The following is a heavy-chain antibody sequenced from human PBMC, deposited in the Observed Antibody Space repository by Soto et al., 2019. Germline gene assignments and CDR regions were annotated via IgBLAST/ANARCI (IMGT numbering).Heavy chain of an antibody. V-gene: IGHV3-33*01. D-gene: IGHD2-21*01. J-gene: IGHJ5*02. CDR2: IWYDGSNK. CDR3: ARDSGDGWFDP. Sequence: GGFLRLSCAASGFTFSSYGMHWVRQAPGKGLEWVAVIWYDGSNKYYADSEKGRFTISRDNSKNTLYLQMNSLRAEDTAVYYWARDSGDGWFDPWGQGTLVTVSS. CDR1: GFTFSSYG.